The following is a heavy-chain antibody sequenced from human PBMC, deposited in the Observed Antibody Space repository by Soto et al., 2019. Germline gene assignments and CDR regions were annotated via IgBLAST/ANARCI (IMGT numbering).Heavy chain of an antibody. J-gene: IGHJ4*02. V-gene: IGHV3-23*01. CDR2: ISRGSDDT. CDR3: ARRGERWLPEEY. CDR1: GFTFHIYP. Sequence: EVQLLESGGGLVQPGGSLRLSCAASGFTFHIYPMSWVRQTPGKGLEWVSTISRGSDDTQYAHSVKGRFTLTRDDSKQMLFLQLNDLRAEDSAVYYCARRGERWLPEEYWGQGTLVTVSS. D-gene: IGHD6-19*01.